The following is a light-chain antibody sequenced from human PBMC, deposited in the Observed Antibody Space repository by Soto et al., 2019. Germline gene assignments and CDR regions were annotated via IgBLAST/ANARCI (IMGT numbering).Light chain of an antibody. J-gene: IGKJ3*01. Sequence: DIQLTQSPSFLSASVGDRVTITCRASQGISSYLAWYQQKPGKAPKLLIYAASTLQSGVPSRFSGSGSGTEFTLTIISLPPEDFATYYCQHRDTFGPGTKVDI. CDR3: QHRDT. CDR1: QGISSY. V-gene: IGKV1-9*01. CDR2: AAS.